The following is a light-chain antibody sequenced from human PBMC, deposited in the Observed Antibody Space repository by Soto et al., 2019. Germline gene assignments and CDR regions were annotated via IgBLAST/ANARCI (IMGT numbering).Light chain of an antibody. CDR3: QQYGSSPYT. CDR1: QSVRSNY. J-gene: IGKJ2*01. V-gene: IGKV3-20*01. CDR2: GAS. Sequence: EIVLTQSPGTLSLSPGERATLSCRASQSVRSNYLAWYQQKHGQAPRLLIYGASSRATGIPVRFSGSVSGTDFTLTISRLEPEDFAVYYCQQYGSSPYTFGQGTKLEIK.